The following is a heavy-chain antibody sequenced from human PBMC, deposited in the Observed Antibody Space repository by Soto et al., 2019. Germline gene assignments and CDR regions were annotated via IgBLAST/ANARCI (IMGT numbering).Heavy chain of an antibody. Sequence: GGSRRLACRASGLTVSANYMNGGRQAPGKGLEWVSVIYSGGDTYYADSVKGRFTISRDNSKNTLYLQMNSLRAEDTAMYYCATRRSSGYWNAFDIWGQGTMVTVSS. J-gene: IGHJ3*02. V-gene: IGHV3-53*01. CDR2: IYSGGDT. CDR3: ATRRSSGYWNAFDI. CDR1: GLTVSANY. D-gene: IGHD3-22*01.